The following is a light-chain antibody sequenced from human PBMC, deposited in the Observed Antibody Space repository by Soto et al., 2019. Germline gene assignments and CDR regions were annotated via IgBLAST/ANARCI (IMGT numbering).Light chain of an antibody. J-gene: IGKJ1*01. CDR1: QRVSSSF. V-gene: IGKV3-20*01. Sequence: IVFTTSPGTMSLSPGKRATLSCRASQRVSSSFLAWYQQKPGQAPRLLIYGASSRATGIPDRFSGSRSGTDFTLTISRLEPEDFALYYCQQYDDSPLTFGQGTKVDIK. CDR3: QQYDDSPLT. CDR2: GAS.